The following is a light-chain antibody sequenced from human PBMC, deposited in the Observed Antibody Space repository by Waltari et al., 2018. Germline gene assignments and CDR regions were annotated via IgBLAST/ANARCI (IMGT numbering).Light chain of an antibody. CDR1: SSDVGGYNY. CDR3: SSYAGSNNLV. V-gene: IGLV2-8*01. CDR2: EAS. J-gene: IGLJ2*01. Sequence: QSALTPPPSASGSPGQSVTIPCTGTSSDVGGYNYVPWYQQHPGKAPNLMIYEASKRPSGVPDRFPGSKSGNTASLTVSGLQAEDEADYYCSSYAGSNNLVFGGGTKLTVL.